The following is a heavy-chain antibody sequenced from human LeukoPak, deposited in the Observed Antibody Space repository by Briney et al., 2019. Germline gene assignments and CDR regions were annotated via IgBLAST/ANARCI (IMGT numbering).Heavy chain of an antibody. J-gene: IGHJ2*01. D-gene: IGHD2-15*01. V-gene: IGHV4-39*07. CDR3: ARTIGYCSGRDCYGHFDL. CDR1: GGSISGSAYY. Sequence: SETLSLTCTVSGGSISGSAYYWGWIRQPPGKGLEWIGSIYYTGSMYYNPSSGTTYYNPSLKSRLTISVDSSKNQFSLSLSSVTAADMVLYYCARTIGYCSGRDCYGHFDLWGRGTLVTVSS. CDR2: IYYTGSMYYNPSSGTT.